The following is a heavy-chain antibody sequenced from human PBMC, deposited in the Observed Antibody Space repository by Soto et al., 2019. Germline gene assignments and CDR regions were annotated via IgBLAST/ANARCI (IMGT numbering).Heavy chain of an antibody. CDR2: IWYDGSNK. J-gene: IGHJ6*02. D-gene: IGHD6-6*01. CDR1: GFTFSSYG. V-gene: IGHV3-33*01. Sequence: GGAPRLSCAASGFTFSSYGMHWVRQAPGKGLEWVAVIWYDGSNKYYADSVKGRFTISRDNSKNTLYLQMNSLRAEDTAVYYCARARIAARRGSGMDVWGQGTTVTVSS. CDR3: ARARIAARRGSGMDV.